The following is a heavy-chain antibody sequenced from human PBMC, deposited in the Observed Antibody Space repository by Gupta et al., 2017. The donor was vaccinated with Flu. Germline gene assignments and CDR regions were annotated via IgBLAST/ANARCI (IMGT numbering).Heavy chain of an antibody. CDR3: AKSVAGSRVFDY. V-gene: IGHV3-23*01. J-gene: IGHJ4*02. CDR2: ISGSGGIT. CDR1: GFTFSSFA. Sequence: EVQLLESGGGLVQRGGSLRLSCAASGFTFSSFAVSWVRQAPGKALEWVSSISGSGGITYYADSVKGRFAISRDNSKNTLYLQIHSLRAEDTAIYYCAKSVAGSRVFDYWGQGTLVTVSS. D-gene: IGHD6-19*01.